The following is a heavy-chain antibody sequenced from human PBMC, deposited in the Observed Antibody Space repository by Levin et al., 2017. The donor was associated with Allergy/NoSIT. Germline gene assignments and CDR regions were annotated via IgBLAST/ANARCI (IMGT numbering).Heavy chain of an antibody. Sequence: GESLKISCQASGYTFTFYGLTWVRQAPGQGLEWMGWISPYNGDTKYGQNFQGRVTMTADTSTSTAYMELRSLRFDDTAISYCAREMAETAADTFDIWGQGTMVTVSS. J-gene: IGHJ3*02. CDR3: AREMAETAADTFDI. V-gene: IGHV1-18*01. D-gene: IGHD2-8*01. CDR2: ISPYNGDT. CDR1: GYTFTFYG.